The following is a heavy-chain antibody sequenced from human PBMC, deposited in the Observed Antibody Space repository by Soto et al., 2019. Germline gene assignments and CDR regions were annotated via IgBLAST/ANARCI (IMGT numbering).Heavy chain of an antibody. Sequence: GGSLRLSCAASGFTFRLYSLNWVRQAPGKGLEWVSSISSSSSYIYYADSVKGRFTISRDNAKNSLYLQMNSLRAEDTAVYYCASLGDSTYRHYYYYYGMDVWGQGTTVTVSS. CDR3: ASLGDSTYRHYYYYYGMDV. J-gene: IGHJ6*02. CDR1: GFTFRLYS. V-gene: IGHV3-21*01. D-gene: IGHD6-13*01. CDR2: ISSSSSYI.